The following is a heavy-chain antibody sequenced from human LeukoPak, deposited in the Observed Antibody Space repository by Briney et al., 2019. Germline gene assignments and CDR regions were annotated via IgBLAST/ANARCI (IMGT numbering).Heavy chain of an antibody. Sequence: GGSLRLSCAASGFTFSSYWMHWVRQAPGKGLVWVSRINSDGSSTSYADSVKGRFTISRDNAKNTLYLQMNSLRAEDTAVYCCARIDCSGGSCTGLDAFDIWGQGTMVTVSS. J-gene: IGHJ3*02. V-gene: IGHV3-74*01. D-gene: IGHD2-15*01. CDR3: ARIDCSGGSCTGLDAFDI. CDR1: GFTFSSYW. CDR2: INSDGSST.